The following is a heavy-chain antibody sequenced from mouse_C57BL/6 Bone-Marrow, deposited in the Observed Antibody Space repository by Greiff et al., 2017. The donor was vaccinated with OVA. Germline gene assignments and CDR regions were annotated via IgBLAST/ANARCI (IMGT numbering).Heavy chain of an antibody. J-gene: IGHJ2*01. CDR1: GFTFSSYA. D-gene: IGHD1-1*01. Sequence: DVMLVESGGGLVKPGGSLKLSCAASGFTFSSYAMSWVRQTPEKRLEWVATISDGGSYTYYPDNVKGRFTISRDNAKNNLYLQMSHLKSEDTAMYYCARDQGTTVVADYWGQGTTLTVSS. CDR2: ISDGGSYT. CDR3: ARDQGTTVVADY. V-gene: IGHV5-4*01.